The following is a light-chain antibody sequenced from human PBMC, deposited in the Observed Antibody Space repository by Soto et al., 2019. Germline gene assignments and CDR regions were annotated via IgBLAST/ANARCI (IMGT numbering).Light chain of an antibody. Sequence: EIVMTQSPATLSVSPGERATLSCRASQSVSSNLAWYQHKPGQAPRLLIYGASTRATGIPARFSGSGSGTEFTLTISSLQSEDFAVYYRQQYNNWPRTFGQGTKVEIK. J-gene: IGKJ1*01. CDR3: QQYNNWPRT. V-gene: IGKV3-15*01. CDR1: QSVSSN. CDR2: GAS.